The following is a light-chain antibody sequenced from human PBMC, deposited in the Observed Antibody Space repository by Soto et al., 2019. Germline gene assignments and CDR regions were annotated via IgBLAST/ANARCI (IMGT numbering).Light chain of an antibody. CDR2: TAS. CDR1: QSISSW. CDR3: QQYHTWWT. J-gene: IGKJ1*01. Sequence: DIQMTQSPSTLSASVGDRVTITCRASQSISSWLAWYQQKPGKAPKILIYTASSLESGVPTRFSGSGSGTEFTLTISSLQPDDFATYYCQQYHTWWTFGQGTKVEI. V-gene: IGKV1-5*03.